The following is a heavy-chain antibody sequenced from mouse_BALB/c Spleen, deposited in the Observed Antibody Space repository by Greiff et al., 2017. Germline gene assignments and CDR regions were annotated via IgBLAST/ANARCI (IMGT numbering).Heavy chain of an antibody. CDR3: ASYYGYDEGFAY. CDR1: GFSLSRYS. D-gene: IGHD2-2*01. Sequence: VKLVESGPGLVAPSQSLSITCTVSGFSLSRYSVHWVRQPPGKGLEWLGMIWGGGSTDYNSALKSRLSISKDNSKSQVFLKMNSLQTDDTAMYYCASYYGYDEGFAYWGQGTLVTVSA. V-gene: IGHV2-6-4*01. CDR2: IWGGGST. J-gene: IGHJ3*01.